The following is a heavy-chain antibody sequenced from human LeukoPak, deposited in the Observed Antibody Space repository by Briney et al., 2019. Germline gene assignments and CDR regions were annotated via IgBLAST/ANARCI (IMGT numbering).Heavy chain of an antibody. V-gene: IGHV4-59*01. D-gene: IGHD6-19*01. J-gene: IGHJ5*02. CDR2: IYYSGST. Sequence: SETLSLTCTVSGGSISSYYWSWIRQPPGKGLEWIGYIYYSGSTNYNPSLKSRVTISVGTSKNQFSLKLSSVTAADTAVYYCARSKSGRIAVHRFDPWGQGTLVTVSS. CDR1: GGSISSYY. CDR3: ARSKSGRIAVHRFDP.